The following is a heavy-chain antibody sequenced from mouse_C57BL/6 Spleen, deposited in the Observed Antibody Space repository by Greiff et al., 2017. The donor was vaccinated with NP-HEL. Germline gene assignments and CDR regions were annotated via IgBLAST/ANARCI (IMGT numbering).Heavy chain of an antibody. Sequence: QVQLKQSGPELVKPGASVKISCKASGYSFTSYYIHWVKQRPGQGLEWIGWIYPGSGNTKYNEKFKGKATLTADTSSSTAYMQLSSLTSEDSAVYYCASATGTGFAYWGQGTLVTVSA. J-gene: IGHJ3*01. CDR3: ASATGTGFAY. D-gene: IGHD4-1*02. CDR2: IYPGSGNT. V-gene: IGHV1-66*01. CDR1: GYSFTSYY.